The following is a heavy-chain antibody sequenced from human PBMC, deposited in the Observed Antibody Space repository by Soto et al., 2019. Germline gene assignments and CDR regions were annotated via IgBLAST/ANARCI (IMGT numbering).Heavy chain of an antibody. V-gene: IGHV3-23*01. J-gene: IGHJ5*02. Sequence: GGSLRLSCAASGFTFSSYAMSWVRQAPGKGLEWVSAISGSGGSTYYADSVKGRFTISRDNSKNTLYLQMNSLRAEDTAVYYCARDASRAPRTYYDFWSGYSGWFDPWGQGTLVTVSS. CDR1: GFTFSSYA. D-gene: IGHD3-3*01. CDR3: ARDASRAPRTYYDFWSGYSGWFDP. CDR2: ISGSGGST.